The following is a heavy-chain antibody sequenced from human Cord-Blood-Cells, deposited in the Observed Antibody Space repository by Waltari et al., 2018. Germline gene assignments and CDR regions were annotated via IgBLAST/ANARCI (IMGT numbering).Heavy chain of an antibody. CDR2: IIPIFGTA. V-gene: IGHV1-69*06. CDR3: ARDRIVVVPAAMGRYYYGMDV. D-gene: IGHD2-2*01. J-gene: IGHJ6*02. Sequence: QVQLVQSGAEVKKPGSSVQVSCKASGVTFSSYAISWVRPAPGPGLEWMGGIIPIFGTANYAQKFQGRVTIPADKPTSTAYMELRRLRSEDTAVYYCARDRIVVVPAAMGRYYYGMDVWGQGTTVTVSS. CDR1: GVTFSSYA.